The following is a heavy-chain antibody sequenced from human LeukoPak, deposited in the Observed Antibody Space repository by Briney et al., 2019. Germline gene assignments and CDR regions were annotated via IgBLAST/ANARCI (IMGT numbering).Heavy chain of an antibody. CDR3: ARGAGKYYFHGMDV. J-gene: IGHJ6*02. Sequence: SETLSLTCTVSGGSIRTSFWGWIRQPPGKGLEWIGHIYYSGSTNYNPSLKSRVTLSVDTSKNQFSLKLISVTAADTAVYYCARGAGKYYFHGMDVWGQGTTVTVSS. CDR1: GGSIRTSF. V-gene: IGHV4-59*01. CDR2: IYYSGST.